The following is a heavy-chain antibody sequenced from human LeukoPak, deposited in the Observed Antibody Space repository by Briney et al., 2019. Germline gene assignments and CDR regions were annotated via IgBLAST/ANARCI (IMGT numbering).Heavy chain of an antibody. CDR3: ARDYRITMVRGVIITHAFDI. Sequence: SETLSLTCTVSGGSISSYYWGWIRQPPGKGLEWLGYIYYSGSTNYNPSLKSRVTISVDTSKNQFSLKLSSVTAADTAVYYCARDYRITMVRGVIITHAFDIWGQGTMVTVSS. J-gene: IGHJ3*02. CDR2: IYYSGST. CDR1: GGSISSYY. D-gene: IGHD3-10*01. V-gene: IGHV4-59*01.